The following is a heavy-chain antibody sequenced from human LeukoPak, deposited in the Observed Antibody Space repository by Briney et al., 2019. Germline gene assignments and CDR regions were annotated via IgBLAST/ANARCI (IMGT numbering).Heavy chain of an antibody. Sequence: GGSLRLSCAASGFGFGAYAMIWVRQAPGKGLEWVSLIHNDAATTYYADSVRGRFTVSRDNSKNTLYLEMNSLRAEDAAVYYCAKGKGGTSFNYCFDYWGQGTPVSVSS. CDR3: AKGKGGTSFNYCFDY. D-gene: IGHD2/OR15-2a*01. J-gene: IGHJ4*02. CDR2: IHNDAATT. CDR1: GFGFGAYA. V-gene: IGHV3-23*03.